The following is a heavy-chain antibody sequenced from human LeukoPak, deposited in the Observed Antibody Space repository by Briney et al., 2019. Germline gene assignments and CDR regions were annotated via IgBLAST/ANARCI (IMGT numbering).Heavy chain of an antibody. Sequence: GGSLRLSCAASGFTFSDYYMSWVRQAPGKGLEWVSVIYSGGSTYYADSVKGRFTISRDNSKNTLYLQMNSLRAEDTAVYYCARDYSFGELFGYWGQGTLVTVSS. J-gene: IGHJ4*02. CDR3: ARDYSFGELFGY. D-gene: IGHD3-10*01. CDR1: GFTFSDYY. V-gene: IGHV3-66*01. CDR2: IYSGGST.